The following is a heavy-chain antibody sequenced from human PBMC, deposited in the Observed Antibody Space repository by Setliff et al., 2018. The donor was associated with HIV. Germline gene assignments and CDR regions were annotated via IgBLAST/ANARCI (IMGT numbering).Heavy chain of an antibody. CDR3: ASLDGSESPYIYYYYMDV. D-gene: IGHD3-10*01. Sequence: PSETLSLTCTVSGDSISSYYWSWIRQPPGKGLEWIGYIYTSGITDYNPSLKSRVTISGDTSKNQFSLKLSSVTAADTAVYYCASLDGSESPYIYYYYMDVWGEGTAVTVSS. J-gene: IGHJ6*03. CDR2: IYTSGIT. V-gene: IGHV4-4*08. CDR1: GDSISSYY.